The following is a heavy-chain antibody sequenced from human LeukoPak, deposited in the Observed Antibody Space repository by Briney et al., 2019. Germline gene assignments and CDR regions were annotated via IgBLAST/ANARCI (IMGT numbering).Heavy chain of an antibody. CDR1: GFTFSNYA. CDR2: IRYDGSNK. D-gene: IGHD6-13*01. J-gene: IGHJ4*02. V-gene: IGHV3-30*02. Sequence: GGSLRLSCAASGFTFSNYAIHWVRQAPGKGLEWVAFIRYDGSNKYYVDSVKGRFTISRDNSKNTLYLQMNSLRAEDTAVYYCARQNIAAAVTWDYWGQGTLVTVSS. CDR3: ARQNIAAAVTWDY.